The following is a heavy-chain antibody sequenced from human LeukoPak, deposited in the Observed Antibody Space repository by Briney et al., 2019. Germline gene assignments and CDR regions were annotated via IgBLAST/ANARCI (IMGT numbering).Heavy chain of an antibody. J-gene: IGHJ4*02. D-gene: IGHD6-13*01. CDR2: ISAYNGNT. Sequence: GASVKVSCKASGYTFTSYGISWVRQAPGQGLEGMGWISAYNGNTNYAQKLQGRVTMTTDTSTSTAYMELRSLRSDDTAVYYCAYSSGSSSWYGYFDYWGQGTLVTVSS. CDR3: AYSSGSSSWYGYFDY. V-gene: IGHV1-18*01. CDR1: GYTFTSYG.